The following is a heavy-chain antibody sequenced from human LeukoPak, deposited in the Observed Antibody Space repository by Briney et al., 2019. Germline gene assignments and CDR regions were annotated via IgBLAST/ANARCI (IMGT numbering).Heavy chain of an antibody. CDR2: ISGSGGST. CDR3: AKGKVLRTSSGYFDY. CDR1: GFTFSSYA. D-gene: IGHD3-10*01. V-gene: IGHV3-23*01. J-gene: IGHJ4*02. Sequence: GGSLRLSCAASGFTFSSYAMSWVRQAPGKGLEWVSAISGSGGSTYYADSVKGRLTISRDNSKNTLYLQMNSLRAEDTAVYYCAKGKVLRTSSGYFDYWGQGTLVTVSS.